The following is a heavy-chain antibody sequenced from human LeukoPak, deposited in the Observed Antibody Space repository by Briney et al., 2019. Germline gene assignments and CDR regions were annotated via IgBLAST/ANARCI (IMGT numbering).Heavy chain of an antibody. J-gene: IGHJ4*02. D-gene: IGHD4-23*01. V-gene: IGHV1-18*03. CDR3: ARAPLPTTVVIQNYFDY. CDR1: GYTFTSYG. Sequence: GASVKVSCKASGYTFTSYGISWVRQAPGQGLEWMGWISAYNGNTNYAQKLQGRVTMTTDTSTSTAYMELRSLRSDDMAVYYCARAPLPTTVVIQNYFDYWGQGTLVTVSS. CDR2: ISAYNGNT.